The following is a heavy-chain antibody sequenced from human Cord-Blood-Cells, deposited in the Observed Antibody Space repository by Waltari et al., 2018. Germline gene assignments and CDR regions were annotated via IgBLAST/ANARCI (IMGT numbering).Heavy chain of an antibody. CDR2: IYPGDSDT. Sequence: EVQLVQSGAEVKKPGESLQISCKGSGYSFTSSWIGWVRQMPGKGLEWMGIIYPGDSDTRYSPSFQGQVTISADKSISTAYLQWSSLKASDTAMYYCARCRDSSSDAFDIWGQGTMVTVSS. D-gene: IGHD6-6*01. CDR1: GYSFTSSW. CDR3: ARCRDSSSDAFDI. J-gene: IGHJ3*02. V-gene: IGHV5-51*01.